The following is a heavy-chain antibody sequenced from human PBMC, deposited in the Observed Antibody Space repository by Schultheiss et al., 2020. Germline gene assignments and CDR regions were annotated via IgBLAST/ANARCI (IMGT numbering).Heavy chain of an antibody. V-gene: IGHV4-59*08. D-gene: IGHD3-16*02. J-gene: IGHJ4*02. CDR2: IYYSGST. CDR3: ARGRPRFDYVWGSYRLDY. CDR1: GASISSYY. Sequence: SQTLSLTCTVSGASISSYYWSWIRQPPGKGLEWIGYIYYSGSTNYNPSLKSRVTISVDTSKNLFSLKLSSVTAADTAMYYCARGRPRFDYVWGSYRLDYWGQGTLVTVSS.